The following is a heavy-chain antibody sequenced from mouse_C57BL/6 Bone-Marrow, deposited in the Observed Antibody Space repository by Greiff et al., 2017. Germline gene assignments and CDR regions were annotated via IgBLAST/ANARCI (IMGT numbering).Heavy chain of an antibody. CDR1: GYTFTSYW. D-gene: IGHD2-3*01. V-gene: IGHV1-50*01. Sequence: VQLQQSGAELVKPGASVKLSCKASGYTFTSYWMQWVKQRPGQGLEWIGEIDPSDSYTNYNQKFKGKATLTVDTSSSTAYMQLSSLTSEDSAVYYCAREGRLLLYFDYWGQGTTLTVPS. CDR2: IDPSDSYT. CDR3: AREGRLLLYFDY. J-gene: IGHJ2*01.